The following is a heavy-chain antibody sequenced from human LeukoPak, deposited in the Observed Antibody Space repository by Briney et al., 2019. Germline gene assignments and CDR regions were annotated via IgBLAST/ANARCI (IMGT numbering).Heavy chain of an antibody. Sequence: AETLSLICPVSGGCINSYYWIWISQPPRKGLEKLWYIYYSGSTNYNLSFKSRVTISVDTSRDQFSLKLSYVIAASTAVFYCAGGSTMVRGVHAYWGQGTLATVSS. J-gene: IGHJ4*02. CDR2: IYYSGST. V-gene: IGHV4-59*01. CDR1: GGCINSYY. D-gene: IGHD3-10*01. CDR3: AGGSTMVRGVHAY.